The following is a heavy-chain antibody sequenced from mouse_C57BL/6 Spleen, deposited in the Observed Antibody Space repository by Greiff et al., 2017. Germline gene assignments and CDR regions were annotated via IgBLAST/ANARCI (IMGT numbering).Heavy chain of an antibody. CDR1: GYTFTDYD. J-gene: IGHJ3*01. CDR2: INPGTGGT. CDR3: TRREPDY. Sequence: VQLQQSGAELVKPGASVTLSCKASGYTFTDYDMHWVKQTPVHGLEWIGAINPGTGGTDYTQKFKGKAILTADKSSSTAYLKLRSLTSEDSAVYYCTRREPDYWGQGTLVTVSA. V-gene: IGHV1-15*01.